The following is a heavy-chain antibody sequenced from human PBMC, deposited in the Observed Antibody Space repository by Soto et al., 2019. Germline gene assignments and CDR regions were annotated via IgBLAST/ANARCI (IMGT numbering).Heavy chain of an antibody. CDR3: ARYNAASGTYYFDF. J-gene: IGHJ4*02. CDR1: GASVSSTYW. D-gene: IGHD6-13*01. CDR2: INHRGSA. V-gene: IGHV4-4*02. Sequence: PSETLSLTCAVSGASVSSTYWWSWVRQPPGKEPEWIGEINHRGSANYNPSLKSRVTISVDISKSQFSLRLTSVTAADTVVYYCARYNAASGTYYFDFWGQGALVTVSS.